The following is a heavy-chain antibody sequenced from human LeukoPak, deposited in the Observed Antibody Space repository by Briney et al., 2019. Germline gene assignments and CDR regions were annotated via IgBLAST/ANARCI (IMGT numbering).Heavy chain of an antibody. J-gene: IGHJ3*01. CDR2: ISGSGSST. D-gene: IGHD6-19*01. Sequence: GGSLRLSCAASGFTFNNYAMSWVRQAPGKGLEWVSGISGSGSSTYYTDSVKGRFTISRDNSKNTLYLQMNSLRDEDTGEYYCAKDQGYSSAWYSRAGFDVWGQGTMVTASS. V-gene: IGHV3-23*01. CDR1: GFTFNNYA. CDR3: AKDQGYSSAWYSRAGFDV.